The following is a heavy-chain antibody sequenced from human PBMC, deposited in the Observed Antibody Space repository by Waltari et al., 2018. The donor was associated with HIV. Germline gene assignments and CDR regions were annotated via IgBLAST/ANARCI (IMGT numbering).Heavy chain of an antibody. V-gene: IGHV4-59*01. Sequence: QVQLQESGPGLVKPSETLSLTCTVSGGSISSYYWSWIRQPPGKGLEWIGYIYYSGGTNYNPALKSRVTISVDTSKNQFSLKLSSVTAADTAVYYCARESPDYDFWSGYSRYYFDYWGQGTLVTVSS. J-gene: IGHJ4*02. CDR1: GGSISSYY. CDR3: ARESPDYDFWSGYSRYYFDY. D-gene: IGHD3-3*01. CDR2: IYYSGGT.